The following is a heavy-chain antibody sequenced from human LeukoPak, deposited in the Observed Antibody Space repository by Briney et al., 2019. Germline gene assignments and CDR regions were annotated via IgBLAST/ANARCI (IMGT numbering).Heavy chain of an antibody. J-gene: IGHJ4*02. CDR2: IDKTTYPT. D-gene: IGHD6-19*01. CDR3: AKFEGATIPGWFNDY. Sequence: GGSLRLSCAPSKFIFSDYAMGWVRQAPEKGLEWVSTIDKTTYPTFYADSVKGRFTISRDNSKNTLYLQMNSLRTEDTAVYFCAKFEGATIPGWFNDYWGQGILVTVSS. CDR1: KFIFSDYA. V-gene: IGHV3-23*05.